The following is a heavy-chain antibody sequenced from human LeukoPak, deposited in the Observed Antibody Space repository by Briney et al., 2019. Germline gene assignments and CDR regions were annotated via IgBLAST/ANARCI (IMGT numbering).Heavy chain of an antibody. CDR3: ARDRVYGAPHHNWFDP. V-gene: IGHV4-34*01. D-gene: IGHD5/OR15-5a*01. J-gene: IGHJ5*02. CDR2: INHSGST. Sequence: PSETLSLTCAVYGGSFSGYYWSWIRQPPGKGLEWIGEINHSGSTNYNPSLKSRVTISVDTSKNQFSLKLSSVTAADTAVYYCARDRVYGAPHHNWFDPWGQGTLVTVSS. CDR1: GGSFSGYY.